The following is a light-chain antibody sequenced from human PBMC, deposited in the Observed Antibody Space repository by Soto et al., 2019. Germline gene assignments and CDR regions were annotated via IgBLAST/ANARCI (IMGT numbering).Light chain of an antibody. CDR3: AAWDGSRNGVV. Sequence: QSVLTQPPSASGTPGQRATISCSGSSSNSGSNTVNWYQQLPGTAPKLLIYSNNQRPSGVPDRFSGSKSGTTASLAISGLQSEDEADYYCAAWDGSRNGVVFCTGTKLTVL. V-gene: IGLV1-44*01. CDR1: SSNSGSNT. J-gene: IGLJ2*01. CDR2: SNN.